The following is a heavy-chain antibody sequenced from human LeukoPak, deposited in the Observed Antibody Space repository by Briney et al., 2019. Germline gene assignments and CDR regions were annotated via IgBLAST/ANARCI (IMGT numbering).Heavy chain of an antibody. CDR2: IYYSGST. V-gene: IGHV4-39*01. J-gene: IGHJ6*02. Sequence: SETLSLTCTVSGGSISSSSHYWGWIRQPPGKGLEWIGSIYYSGSTYYNPSLKSRVTISVDTSKNQFSLKLSSVTAADTAVYYCARHGSLAYYDFWSGYYTGNKYYYYYYGMDVWGQGTTVTVSS. D-gene: IGHD3-3*01. CDR1: GGSISSSSHY. CDR3: ARHGSLAYYDFWSGYYTGNKYYYYYYGMDV.